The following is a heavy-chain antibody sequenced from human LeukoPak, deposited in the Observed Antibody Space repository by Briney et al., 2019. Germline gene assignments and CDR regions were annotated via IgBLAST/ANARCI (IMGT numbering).Heavy chain of an antibody. V-gene: IGHV3-11*04. Sequence: PGGSLRLSCAASGFTFSDYYMSWIRQAPGKGLEWVSYISGRGNSIYYADSVKGRFTISSDNAKNSLYLQMDSLRAEDTAVYYCARDSIKLSSSGPSLFQHWGQGTLVTVSS. CDR3: ARDSIKLSSSGPSLFQH. CDR1: GFTFSDYY. J-gene: IGHJ1*01. CDR2: ISGRGNSI. D-gene: IGHD6-6*01.